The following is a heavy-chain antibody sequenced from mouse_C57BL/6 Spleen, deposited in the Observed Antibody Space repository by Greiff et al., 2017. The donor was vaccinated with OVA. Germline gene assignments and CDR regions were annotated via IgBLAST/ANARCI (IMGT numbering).Heavy chain of an antibody. CDR3: ARRTTVVIDY. CDR2: INPNNGGT. J-gene: IGHJ2*01. D-gene: IGHD1-1*01. V-gene: IGHV1-22*01. CDR1: GYTFTDYN. Sequence: DVQLQESGPELVKPGASVKMSCKASGYTFTDYNMHWVKQSHGKSLEWIGYINPNNGGTSYNQKFKGKATLTVNKSSSTAYMELRSLTSEDSAVYYCARRTTVVIDYWGQGTTLTVSS.